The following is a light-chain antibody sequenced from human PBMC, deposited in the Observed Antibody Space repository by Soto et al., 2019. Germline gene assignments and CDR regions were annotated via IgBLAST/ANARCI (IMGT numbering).Light chain of an antibody. J-gene: IGKJ1*01. CDR1: QSISSSF. CDR3: QQCGSSPET. Sequence: ETVLTQPQFTLSLSTGHRATLSCRARQSISSSFLAWYQQKPGQAPRLLIYGASSRATGIPDRFSGSGSGTDFTLTISRLEPEDFAVYYCQQCGSSPETFGQGTKVE. CDR2: GAS. V-gene: IGKV3-20*01.